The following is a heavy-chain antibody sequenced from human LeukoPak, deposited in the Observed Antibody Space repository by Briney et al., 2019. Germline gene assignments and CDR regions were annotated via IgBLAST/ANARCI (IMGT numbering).Heavy chain of an antibody. Sequence: SETLSLTCTVSSGSISSYFWSWIRQPAGKGLEWIGRVYTSGSTNYNPSLKSRVTMSVDTSKNQFSLKLSSVTAADTAVYYCATMRNYYYIDVWGKGTTVTVSS. CDR1: SGSISSYF. CDR3: ATMRNYYYIDV. CDR2: VYTSGST. V-gene: IGHV4-4*07. J-gene: IGHJ6*03.